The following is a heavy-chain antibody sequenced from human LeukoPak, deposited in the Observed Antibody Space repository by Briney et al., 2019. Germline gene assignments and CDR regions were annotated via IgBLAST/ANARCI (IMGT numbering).Heavy chain of an antibody. CDR1: DGSISSSSYY. CDR3: ATDGNFDL. CDR2: ISYSGST. D-gene: IGHD1-26*01. J-gene: IGHJ2*01. V-gene: IGHV4-61*01. Sequence: SETLSLTCTVSDGSISSSSYYWGWIRQPPGKGLEWIGYISYSGSTSYNPSLRSRVTISVDTSKNQFSLKLSSVTAADTAVYYCATDGNFDLWGRGTLVTVSS.